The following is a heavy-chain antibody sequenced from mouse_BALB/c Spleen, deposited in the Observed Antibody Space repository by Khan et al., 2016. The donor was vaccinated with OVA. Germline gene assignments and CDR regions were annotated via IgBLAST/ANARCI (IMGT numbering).Heavy chain of an antibody. CDR1: GYSFTGYF. D-gene: IGHD1-1*01. Sequence: EVQLQQSGPELVKPGASVKISCTASGYSFTGYFMNWVMQSHGKSLEWIGRINPHIGEAFYNQKFKGKATLTVDESSSTAHMALRRLASEDSAVYYCARKNGSDFDYWGQGTTLPVSS. CDR2: INPHIGEA. J-gene: IGHJ2*01. CDR3: ARKNGSDFDY. V-gene: IGHV1-20*02.